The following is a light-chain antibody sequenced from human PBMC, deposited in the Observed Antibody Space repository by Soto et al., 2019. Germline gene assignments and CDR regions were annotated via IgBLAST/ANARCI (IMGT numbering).Light chain of an antibody. CDR2: AAS. J-gene: IGKJ3*01. CDR1: QSITSF. V-gene: IGKV1-39*01. Sequence: DIQMTQSPPSLSASVGDRVTIACRASQSITSFLNWYQQKPGKAPNLLIYAASTLQSGVPSRFSGSGFGTDFTLISSSLQAEDFATYYYQQSYDLFSFGPGTKVDF. CDR3: QQSYDLFS.